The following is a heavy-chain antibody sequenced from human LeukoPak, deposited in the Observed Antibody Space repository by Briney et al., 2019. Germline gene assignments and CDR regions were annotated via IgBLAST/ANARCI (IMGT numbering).Heavy chain of an antibody. Sequence: PAGSLRLSCAASGFTFSNYAMHWVRQAPGKGLEWVAVISYDGSNNYYADSVKGRFTISRDNSKNTLYLQMSSLRAEDTAAYYCARSLATSYYYMDVWGKGTPVTVSS. CDR2: ISYDGSNN. D-gene: IGHD5-12*01. J-gene: IGHJ6*03. CDR1: GFTFSNYA. V-gene: IGHV3-30*04. CDR3: ARSLATSYYYMDV.